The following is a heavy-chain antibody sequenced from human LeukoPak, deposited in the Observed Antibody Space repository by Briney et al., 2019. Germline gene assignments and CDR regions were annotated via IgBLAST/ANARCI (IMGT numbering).Heavy chain of an antibody. J-gene: IGHJ4*02. Sequence: GGSLRLSCAASGFTFSSYWMGWVRQAPGKGLEWVSLIYNDGRTYYADSVKGRCTISRDNAKNSLYLQMNSLRAEDTALYYCARDLDTTYDYWGQGTLVTVSS. D-gene: IGHD1-1*01. CDR2: IYNDGRT. CDR1: GFTFSSYW. V-gene: IGHV3-53*01. CDR3: ARDLDTTYDY.